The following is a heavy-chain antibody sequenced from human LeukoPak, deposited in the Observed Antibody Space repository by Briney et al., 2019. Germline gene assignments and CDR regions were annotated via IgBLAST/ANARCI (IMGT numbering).Heavy chain of an antibody. J-gene: IGHJ3*02. CDR3: ARRYCSGGSCYSGAHAFDI. Sequence: GGSLRLSCAASGFTFSSYSMNWVRQAPGKGLEWVSYISSSSSTIYYADSVKGRFTISRDNAKNPLYLQMNSLRAEDTAVYYCARRYCSGGSCYSGAHAFDIWGQGTMVTVSS. V-gene: IGHV3-48*04. CDR2: ISSSSSTI. D-gene: IGHD2-15*01. CDR1: GFTFSSYS.